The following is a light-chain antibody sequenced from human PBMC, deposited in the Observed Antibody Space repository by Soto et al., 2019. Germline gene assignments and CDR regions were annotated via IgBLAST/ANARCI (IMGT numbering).Light chain of an antibody. CDR1: QSVSSSF. J-gene: IGKJ1*01. CDR3: QQYDSSRWT. CDR2: GAS. V-gene: IGKV3-20*01. Sequence: ESVLTQSPGTLSLSPGERATLSCRASQSVSSSFLAWYQLKPGQAPRLLIYGASSRATDIPARFSGSGSGTDFTLTISRLEPEDFAVYYCQQYDSSRWTFGQGTKVEIK.